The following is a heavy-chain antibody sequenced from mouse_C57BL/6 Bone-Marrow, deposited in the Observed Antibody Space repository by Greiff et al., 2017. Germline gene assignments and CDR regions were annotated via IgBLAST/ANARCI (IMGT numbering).Heavy chain of an antibody. CDR3: AITPGCYYAMDY. J-gene: IGHJ4*01. CDR1: GYTFTDYY. Sequence: VQLQQSGPELVKPGASVKISCKASGYTFTDYYIHWVKQSHGKSLEWIGDINPNNGGTSYNQKFKGKATLTVDKSSSTAYMELRSLPSEDSAVYYLAITPGCYYAMDYGGQGTSVTVSS. V-gene: IGHV1-26*01. CDR2: INPNNGGT.